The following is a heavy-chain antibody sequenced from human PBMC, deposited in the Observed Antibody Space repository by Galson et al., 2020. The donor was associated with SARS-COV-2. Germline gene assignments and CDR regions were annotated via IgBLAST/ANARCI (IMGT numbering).Heavy chain of an antibody. CDR2: IHYSGST. J-gene: IGHJ6*03. CDR3: ARRNSNHYYYYYMDV. D-gene: IGHD3-22*01. CDR1: GGSISSYF. Sequence: SETLSLTCTVSGGSISSYFWSWIRQPPGRGLEWIGYIHYSGSTNYNPSLKSRVTISVDTSKNQFSLKLSSVTAADTAVYYCARRNSNHYYYYYMDVWGKGTTVTVSS. V-gene: IGHV4-59*01.